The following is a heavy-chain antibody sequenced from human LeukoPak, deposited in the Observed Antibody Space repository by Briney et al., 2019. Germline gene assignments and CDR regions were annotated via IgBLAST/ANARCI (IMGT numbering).Heavy chain of an antibody. J-gene: IGHJ4*02. V-gene: IGHV3-23*01. CDR3: AKDYYVPNY. Sequence: GGSLRLCCAASGFTFSSYTMSWVRQAPGKGLEWVSAISGNAGIIYNADSVKGRFTISRDNSKNTLYLQMNSLRAEDTAVYYCAKDYYVPNYWGQGTLVTVSS. D-gene: IGHD3-22*01. CDR1: GFTFSSYT. CDR2: ISGNAGII.